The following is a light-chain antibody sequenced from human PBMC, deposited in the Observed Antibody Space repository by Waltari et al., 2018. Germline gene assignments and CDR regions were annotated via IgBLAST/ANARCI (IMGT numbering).Light chain of an antibody. CDR2: GNN. V-gene: IGLV1-44*01. Sequence: QSVLTQPPSASGTPGQRVTISCSGSSSNIGNNAVNWYQQLPGTAPKHLLYGNNQRPSGVPDRFSGSKSGTSDSLAISGLRSEDEADYYCLAWDDSLNGYVFGSGTKVTVL. CDR1: SSNIGNNA. J-gene: IGLJ1*01. CDR3: LAWDDSLNGYV.